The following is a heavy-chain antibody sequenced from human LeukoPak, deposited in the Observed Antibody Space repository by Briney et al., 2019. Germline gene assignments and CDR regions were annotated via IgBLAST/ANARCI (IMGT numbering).Heavy chain of an antibody. V-gene: IGHV3-11*06. CDR1: GFTVSDYY. CDR2: ISRSSSYT. D-gene: IGHD5-18*01. CDR3: ASGEDTAMVVFGGYGMDV. Sequence: GGSLRLSCAASGFTVSDYYMSWLRQAPGKGLEWVSYISRSSSYTNYADSVKGRFTISRDNAKNSLYLQMNSLRAEDTAVYYCASGEDTAMVVFGGYGMDVWGKGTTVTVSS. J-gene: IGHJ6*04.